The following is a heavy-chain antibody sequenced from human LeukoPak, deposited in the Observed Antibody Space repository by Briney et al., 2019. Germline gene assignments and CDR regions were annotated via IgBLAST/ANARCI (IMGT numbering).Heavy chain of an antibody. CDR3: VRELSGSRDI. CDR2: INGGGGRT. J-gene: IGHJ3*02. Sequence: PGGSLRLSCAGSGFTFSTYAMTWVRQAPGKGLEWLSVINGGGGRTYYADSVKGRFTISRDNSQNTLYLQMDSLRAEDTAVYYCVRELSGSRDIWGQGTMVTVSS. D-gene: IGHD3-10*01. V-gene: IGHV3-23*01. CDR1: GFTFSTYA.